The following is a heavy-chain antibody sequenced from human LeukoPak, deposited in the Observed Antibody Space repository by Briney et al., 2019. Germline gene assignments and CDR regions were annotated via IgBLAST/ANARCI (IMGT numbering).Heavy chain of an antibody. D-gene: IGHD2-21*02. V-gene: IGHV1-69*04. CDR1: GGTFSSYA. Sequence: ASVKVSCKASGGTFSSYAISWVRQAPGQGLEWMGRIIPILGIANYAQKFQGRVTITADKSTSTAYMELSSLRSEDTAVYYCDMMDCGGDCYSFDAFDIWGQGTMVTVSS. CDR2: IIPILGIA. CDR3: DMMDCGGDCYSFDAFDI. J-gene: IGHJ3*02.